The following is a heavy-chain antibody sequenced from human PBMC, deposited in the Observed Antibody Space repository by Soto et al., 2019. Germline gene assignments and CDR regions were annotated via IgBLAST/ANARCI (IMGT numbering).Heavy chain of an antibody. Sequence: SLSWAASGFTCSSYRLKWARQAPGKGLEWVSSISSSSSYIYYADSVKGRFTVSRDNAKNSLYLQMNSLRAEDTAVYYCARVNPPYPWGRGTPVTVSS. CDR1: GFTCSSYR. J-gene: IGHJ5*02. CDR2: ISSSSSYI. CDR3: ARVNPPYP. V-gene: IGHV3-21*01.